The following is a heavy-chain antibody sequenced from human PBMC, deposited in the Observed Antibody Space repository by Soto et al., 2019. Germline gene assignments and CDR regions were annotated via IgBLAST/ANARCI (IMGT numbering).Heavy chain of an antibody. CDR1: GYSFTSNW. V-gene: IGHV5-51*01. CDR2: IYPGDSDA. CDR3: ARHEEHYDSSGYFGY. J-gene: IGHJ4*02. Sequence: GESLKISCKGSGYSFTSNWIGWVRQMPGKGLEWMGIIYPGDSDARYSPSFQGQVTISADKSISTAYLQWSSLKASDTAMYYCARHEEHYDSSGYFGYWGQGTLVTVSS. D-gene: IGHD3-22*01.